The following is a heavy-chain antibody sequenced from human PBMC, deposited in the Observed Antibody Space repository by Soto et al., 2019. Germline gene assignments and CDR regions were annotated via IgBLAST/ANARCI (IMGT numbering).Heavy chain of an antibody. D-gene: IGHD6-6*01. Sequence: QVQLVQSGAEVKKPGSSVKVSCKASGGTFSSYAISWVRQAPGQGLEWMGGIIPIFGTANYAQKFQGRVTITAYESTSTAYMELSSLRSEDTAVYYCASHFGWIAARPRGQPYYYYGMDVWGQGTTVTVSS. CDR2: IIPIFGTA. J-gene: IGHJ6*02. CDR1: GGTFSSYA. CDR3: ASHFGWIAARPRGQPYYYYGMDV. V-gene: IGHV1-69*01.